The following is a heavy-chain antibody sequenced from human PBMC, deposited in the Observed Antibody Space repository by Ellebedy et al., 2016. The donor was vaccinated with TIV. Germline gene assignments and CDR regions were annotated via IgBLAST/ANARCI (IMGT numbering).Heavy chain of an antibody. CDR1: GGSISPYY. Sequence: MPSETLSLTCTVSGGSISPYYWSWIRQPPGKGLEWIGYISYGGSTNYNPSLKSRVTISVDTSKNQFSLKLSSVTAADTAVYYCAREGELPDAFDIWGQGTMVTVSS. V-gene: IGHV4-59*01. CDR3: AREGELPDAFDI. J-gene: IGHJ3*02. D-gene: IGHD1-26*01. CDR2: ISYGGST.